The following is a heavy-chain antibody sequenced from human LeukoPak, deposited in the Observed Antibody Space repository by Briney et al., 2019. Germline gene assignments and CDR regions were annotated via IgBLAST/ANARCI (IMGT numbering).Heavy chain of an antibody. V-gene: IGHV3-21*04. J-gene: IGHJ4*02. Sequence: PGGSLRLSCAASGFTFSSYSMNWVRQAPGKGLEWVSSISSSSSYIYYADSVKGRFTISRDNAKNSLYLQMNSLRAEDTAVYYCAKGSSNWRDYYYFDYWGQGTLVTVSS. CDR1: GFTFSSYS. CDR2: ISSSSSYI. CDR3: AKGSSNWRDYYYFDY. D-gene: IGHD6-13*01.